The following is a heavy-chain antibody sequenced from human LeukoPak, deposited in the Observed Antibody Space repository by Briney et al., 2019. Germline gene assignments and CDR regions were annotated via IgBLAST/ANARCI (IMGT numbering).Heavy chain of an antibody. Sequence: SETLSLTCTVSGGSISSGDYYWSWIRQPPGKGLEWIGYIYYSGSTYYNPSLKSRVTISVDTSKNQFSLKLSSVTAADTAVYYCARGLSGSYFDYWGQGTLVTVSS. CDR2: IYYSGST. CDR3: ARGLSGSYFDY. V-gene: IGHV4-30-4*02. CDR1: GGSISSGDYY. J-gene: IGHJ4*02. D-gene: IGHD1-26*01.